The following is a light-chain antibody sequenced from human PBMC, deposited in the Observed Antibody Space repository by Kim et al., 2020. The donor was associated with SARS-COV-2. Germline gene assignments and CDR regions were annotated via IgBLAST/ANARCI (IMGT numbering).Light chain of an antibody. J-gene: IGLJ2*01. Sequence: VAPGKTARITCGGNNIESRTVHWYQQKPGQAPVLVIYYDDDRPSGIPERFSGSTSGNTATLTISRVEARDEADYYCQVWDSSSDHPFGGGTQLTVL. CDR2: YDD. V-gene: IGLV3-21*04. CDR3: QVWDSSSDHP. CDR1: NIESRT.